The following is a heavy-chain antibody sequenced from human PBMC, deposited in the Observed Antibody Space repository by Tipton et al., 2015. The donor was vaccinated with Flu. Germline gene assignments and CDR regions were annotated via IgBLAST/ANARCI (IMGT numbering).Heavy chain of an antibody. D-gene: IGHD5-12*01. J-gene: IGHJ3*02. CDR3: ATLGNSGTDGFDI. V-gene: IGHV3-66*02. CDR1: GFTVSSKY. CDR2: IYRGGTT. Sequence: QLVQSGGGLVQPGGSLRLSCAASGFTVSSKYMGWVRQAPGKGLQWVSVIYRGGTTYVADSVKGRCTISRDNSKNTLYLQWNSLTTEDTAVYYCATLGNSGTDGFDIWGQGKMVTISS.